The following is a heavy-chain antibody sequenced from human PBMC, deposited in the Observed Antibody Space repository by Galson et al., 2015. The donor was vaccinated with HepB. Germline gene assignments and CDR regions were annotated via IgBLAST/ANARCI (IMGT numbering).Heavy chain of an antibody. D-gene: IGHD3-22*01. CDR3: AHRGYYYDSSGLNDAFDI. CDR1: GFSLSTSGVG. Sequence: RALVKPTQTLTLTCTFSGFSLSTSGVGVGWIRQPPGKALEWLALIYWDDDKRYSPSLKSRLTITKDTSKNQVVLTMTNMDPVDTATYYCAHRGYYYDSSGLNDAFDIWGQGTMVTVSS. V-gene: IGHV2-5*02. J-gene: IGHJ3*02. CDR2: IYWDDDK.